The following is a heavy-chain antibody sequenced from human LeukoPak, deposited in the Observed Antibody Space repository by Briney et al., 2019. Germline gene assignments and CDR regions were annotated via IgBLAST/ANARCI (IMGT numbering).Heavy chain of an antibody. CDR3: ARGSSGYYCDHFQT. J-gene: IGHJ1*01. V-gene: IGHV3-7*01. Sequence: GGSLRLSCTASGFTFSSHWMTWIRQAPGKGLEWMANIKQDGVEKYYADSVEGRLTVSRDNTKKTLFLQMHTLRAEDTAVYYCARGSSGYYCDHFQTWGQGSLVTVSS. D-gene: IGHD3-22*01. CDR2: IKQDGVEK. CDR1: GFTFSSHW.